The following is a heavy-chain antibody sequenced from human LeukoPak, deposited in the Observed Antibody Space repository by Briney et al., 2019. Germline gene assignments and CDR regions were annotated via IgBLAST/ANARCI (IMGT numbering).Heavy chain of an antibody. J-gene: IGHJ6*02. Sequence: KPSETLSLTCAVYGGSFSGYYWSWIRQPPGKGLEWIGEINHSGSTNYNPSLKSRVTISVDTTKNQFSLKLSSVTAADTAVYYCARGAVSGDHYYGLDVWGQGNTVTVSS. D-gene: IGHD2-21*01. CDR3: ARGAVSGDHYYGLDV. CDR1: GGSFSGYY. CDR2: INHSGST. V-gene: IGHV4-34*01.